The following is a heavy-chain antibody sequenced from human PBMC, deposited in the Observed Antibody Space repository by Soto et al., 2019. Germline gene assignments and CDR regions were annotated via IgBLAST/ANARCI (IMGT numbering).Heavy chain of an antibody. CDR2: IYYNGNT. CDR1: GGSISNHY. V-gene: IGHV4-59*11. D-gene: IGHD7-27*01. J-gene: IGHJ4*02. Sequence: QVQLQESGPGLVKPSETLSLTCTVSGGSISNHYWSWIRQPPGKGLEWIGYIYYNGNTNYNPSLKSRVTMSVDTSMNQISLKLSSVTAADTAVYYCARANWYSEYWGQGTRGTVAS. CDR3: ARANWYSEY.